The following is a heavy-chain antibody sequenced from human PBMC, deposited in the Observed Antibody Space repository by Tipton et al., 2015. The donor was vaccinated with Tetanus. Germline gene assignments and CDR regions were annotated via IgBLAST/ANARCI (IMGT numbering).Heavy chain of an antibody. CDR2: TSAYNGHT. Sequence: QLVKSGAEVKKPGASMKDSCKTSGYALTNYGINWVRQAPGQGLEWMGWTSAYNGHTDYAQKFHGRVTMTTDSSTPTAYMELRSLRSDDPSVYYCARSFYVRSDYYDFWGQGTLVTVSS. CDR1: GYALTNYG. J-gene: IGHJ4*02. V-gene: IGHV1-18*04. D-gene: IGHD3-22*01. CDR3: ARSFYVRSDYYDF.